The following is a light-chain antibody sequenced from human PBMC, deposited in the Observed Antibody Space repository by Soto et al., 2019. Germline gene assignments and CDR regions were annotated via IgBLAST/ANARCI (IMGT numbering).Light chain of an antibody. CDR3: QQYNDSFPYT. CDR2: EAS. V-gene: IGKV1-5*03. J-gene: IGKJ2*01. Sequence: DIQMTQSPSTLSESVGDRVTITCRASQSIRSWLAWYQQKPGTAPKLLIYEASTLESGVPSRFTGIRSGTEFTLSVSSLQPDDFATYYCQQYNDSFPYTFGQGTKLEIK. CDR1: QSIRSW.